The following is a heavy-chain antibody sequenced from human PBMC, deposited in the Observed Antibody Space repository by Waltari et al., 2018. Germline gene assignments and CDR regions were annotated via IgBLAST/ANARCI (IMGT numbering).Heavy chain of an antibody. CDR3: ARDLFYYGSGSDDY. J-gene: IGHJ4*02. D-gene: IGHD3-10*01. Sequence: QVQLVQSGAEVKKPGASVKVSCKASGYTFTGYYMHWVRQAPGQGLEWMGRINPNRGGTNYAQKFQGRVTMTRDTSISTAYMELSRLRSDDTAVYYCARDLFYYGSGSDDYWGQGTLVTVSS. CDR1: GYTFTGYY. V-gene: IGHV1-2*06. CDR2: INPNRGGT.